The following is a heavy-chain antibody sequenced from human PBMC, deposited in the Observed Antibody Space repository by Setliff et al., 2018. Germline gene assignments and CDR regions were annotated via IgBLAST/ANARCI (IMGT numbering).Heavy chain of an antibody. CDR2: ISPGSTYT. CDR1: GLTFRSHV. V-gene: IGHV3-21*06. D-gene: IGHD3-22*01. J-gene: IGHJ3*01. CDR3: VRDEAAVQYYDSRAFD. Sequence: GGSLRLSCAASGLTFRSHVMNWVRQAPGKGLQYVSSISPGSTYTYYAESVEGRFTITRDDAKSSLFLQMDGLRPEGTAVYYCVRDEAAVQYYDSRAFD.